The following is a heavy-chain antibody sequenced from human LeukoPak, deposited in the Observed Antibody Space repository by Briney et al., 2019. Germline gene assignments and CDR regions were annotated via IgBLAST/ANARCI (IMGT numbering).Heavy chain of an antibody. V-gene: IGHV4-59*01. CDR2: IYYSGTT. D-gene: IGHD4-17*01. CDR1: GGSISNYY. CDR3: AREDPQTTVPEGMDV. J-gene: IGHJ6*02. Sequence: SETLSLTCTVSGGSISNYYWSWIRQSPGKGLEWIGYIYYSGTTNSNPSHKSRVTISVDTSTNQFSLQLRSVTAADTAVYYCAREDPQTTVPEGMDVWGQGTTVIVSS.